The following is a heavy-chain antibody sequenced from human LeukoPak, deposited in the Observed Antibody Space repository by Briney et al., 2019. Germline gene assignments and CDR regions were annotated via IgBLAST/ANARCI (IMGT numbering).Heavy chain of an antibody. V-gene: IGHV4-34*01. D-gene: IGHD5-18*01. CDR3: ARGSGGYSYCNFLRAHYFDY. Sequence: PSETLSLTCAVYGGSFSGCYWSWIRQPPGKGLEWIGEISHSGSTNYNPSLKSRVTISVDTSKNQFSLNLSSVTAADTAVYYCARGSGGYSYCNFLRAHYFDYWGQGTLVTVSS. CDR2: ISHSGST. J-gene: IGHJ4*02. CDR1: GGSFSGCY.